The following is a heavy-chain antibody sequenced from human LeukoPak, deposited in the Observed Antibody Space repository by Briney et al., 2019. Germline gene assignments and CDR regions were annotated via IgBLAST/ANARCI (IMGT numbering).Heavy chain of an antibody. D-gene: IGHD2-2*01. V-gene: IGHV4-38-2*02. CDR1: GYSISSGYY. CDR3: ARTDSTSWYWFDS. J-gene: IGHJ5*01. Sequence: PSETLSLTCTVSGYSISSGYYWGWIRQPPGKGLEWIGSIYHSGSTYYNSSLKSRVTISVDTSKNHFSLKLSSVTAVDTAVYYCARTDSTSWYWFDSWGQGTLVTVSS. CDR2: IYHSGST.